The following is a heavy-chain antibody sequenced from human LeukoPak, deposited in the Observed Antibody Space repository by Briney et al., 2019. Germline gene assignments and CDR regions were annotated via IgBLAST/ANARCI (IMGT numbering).Heavy chain of an antibody. CDR1: GYTFTSYD. V-gene: IGHV1-8*01. Sequence: ASVKVSCKASGYTFTSYDINWVRQATGQGLEWMGWMNPNSGNTGYAQKFQGRVTMTRNTSISTAYMELSSLRSEDTAVHYSARGGWFGELFYRYYYYYMDVWGKGTTVTVSS. D-gene: IGHD3-10*01. J-gene: IGHJ6*03. CDR3: ARGGWFGELFYRYYYYYMDV. CDR2: MNPNSGNT.